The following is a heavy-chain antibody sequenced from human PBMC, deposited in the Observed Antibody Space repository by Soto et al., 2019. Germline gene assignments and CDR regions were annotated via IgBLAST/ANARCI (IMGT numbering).Heavy chain of an antibody. J-gene: IGHJ4*02. V-gene: IGHV4-59*01. D-gene: IGHD3-16*02. CDR2: IYYSGNT. Sequence: SETLSLTCTVSGGSISSYYWSWIRQPPGKGLEWIGYIYYSGNTNYNPSLKSRVTISLDTSKNQFSLKLTSVTVADTAVYYCARDAGYYDYVWGGYRPDSFDYWGQGALVTVPQ. CDR1: GGSISSYY. CDR3: ARDAGYYDYVWGGYRPDSFDY.